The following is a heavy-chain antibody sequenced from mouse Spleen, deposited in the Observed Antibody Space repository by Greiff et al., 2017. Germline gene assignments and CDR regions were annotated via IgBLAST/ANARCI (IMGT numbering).Heavy chain of an antibody. J-gene: IGHJ4*01. CDR1: GYTFTSYY. V-gene: IGHV1S81*02. Sequence: QVQLQQSGAELVKPGASVKLSCKASGYTFTSYYMYWVKQRPGQGLEWIGEINPSNGGTNFNEKFKSKATLTVDKSSSTAYMQLSSLTSEDSAVYYCTRRWSYAMDYWGQGTSVTVSS. CDR2: INPSNGGT. CDR3: TRRWSYAMDY.